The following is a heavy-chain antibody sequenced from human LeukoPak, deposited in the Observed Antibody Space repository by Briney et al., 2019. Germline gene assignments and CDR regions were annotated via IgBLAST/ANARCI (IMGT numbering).Heavy chain of an antibody. D-gene: IGHD1-26*01. CDR1: GGSISSSSYY. CDR2: IYYSGST. J-gene: IGHJ4*02. CDR3: ARGGVGAMRIFDY. Sequence: PSETLSLTCTVSGGSISSSSYYWGWIRQPPGKGLEWIGYIYYSGSTNYNPSLKSRVTISVDTSKNQFSLKLSSVTAADTAVYYCARGGVGAMRIFDYWGQGTLVTVSS. V-gene: IGHV4-61*05.